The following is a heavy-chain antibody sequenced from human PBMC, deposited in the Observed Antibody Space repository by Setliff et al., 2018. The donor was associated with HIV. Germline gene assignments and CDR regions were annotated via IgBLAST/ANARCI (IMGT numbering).Heavy chain of an antibody. J-gene: IGHJ6*03. Sequence: ASVKVSCKASGYTFTDYYMHWERQAPGQGLEWMGWINPKSGGTNSALKFQGRVTMTRDTSISTAYMELSRLRSDDTAVYYCARDGGGPGDYYYYYMDVWDKGTTVTVSS. V-gene: IGHV1-2*02. CDR3: ARDGGGPGDYYYYYMDV. D-gene: IGHD3-16*01. CDR1: GYTFTDYY. CDR2: INPKSGGT.